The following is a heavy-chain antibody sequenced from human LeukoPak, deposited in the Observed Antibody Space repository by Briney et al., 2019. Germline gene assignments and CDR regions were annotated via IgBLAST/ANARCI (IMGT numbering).Heavy chain of an antibody. CDR3: ARRVVIPAAPYYFDY. V-gene: IGHV3-74*01. CDR2: INSDGSST. CDR1: GFIFSSYW. Sequence: GGSLRLSCAASGFIFSSYWMHWVRHAPGKGLVWVSRINSDGSSTSYADSVKGRFTISRDNDKNTLYLQMNSLRAEDTAVYYCARRVVIPAAPYYFDYWGQGTLVTVSS. D-gene: IGHD2-2*01. J-gene: IGHJ4*02.